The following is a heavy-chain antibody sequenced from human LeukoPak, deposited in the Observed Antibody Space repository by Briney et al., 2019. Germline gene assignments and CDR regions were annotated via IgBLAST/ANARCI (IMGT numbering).Heavy chain of an antibody. Sequence: SVKVSCEASGGTFSSYAISWVRQAPGQGLEWMGGIIPIFGTANYAQKFQGRVTITADESTSTAYMELSSLRSEDTAVYYCARGARYDILTGYPLYYYGMDVWGQGTTVTVSS. D-gene: IGHD3-9*01. CDR2: IIPIFGTA. CDR3: ARGARYDILTGYPLYYYGMDV. V-gene: IGHV1-69*01. CDR1: GGTFSSYA. J-gene: IGHJ6*02.